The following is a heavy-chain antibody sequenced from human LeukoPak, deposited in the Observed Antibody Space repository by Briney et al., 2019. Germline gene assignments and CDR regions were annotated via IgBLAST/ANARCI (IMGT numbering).Heavy chain of an antibody. Sequence: GGSLRLSCAASGFTFSDSDIHWVCQASGKGLEWVGRITTKRSNYATAYTASVKGRFTISRHDSENTAYLQMNSLKTEDTALYYCTTYRSGHYWGQGTLVTVSS. CDR3: TTYRSGHY. CDR1: GFTFSDSD. D-gene: IGHD6-19*01. V-gene: IGHV3-73*01. J-gene: IGHJ4*02. CDR2: ITTKRSNYAT.